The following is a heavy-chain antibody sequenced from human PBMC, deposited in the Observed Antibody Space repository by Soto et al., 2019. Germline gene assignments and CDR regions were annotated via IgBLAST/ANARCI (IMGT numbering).Heavy chain of an antibody. J-gene: IGHJ6*02. Sequence: GGSLRLSCAASGFTFSSYAMHWVRQAPGKGLEWVAVISYDGSNKYYADSVKGRFTISRDNSKNTLYLQMNSLRAEDTAVYYCARPNRITMVRGVITTPYYYYYGMDVWGQGTTVTVSS. CDR1: GFTFSSYA. CDR2: ISYDGSNK. D-gene: IGHD3-10*01. CDR3: ARPNRITMVRGVITTPYYYYYGMDV. V-gene: IGHV3-30-3*01.